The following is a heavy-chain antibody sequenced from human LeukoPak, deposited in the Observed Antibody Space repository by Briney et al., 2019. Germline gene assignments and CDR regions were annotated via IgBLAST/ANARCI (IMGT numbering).Heavy chain of an antibody. Sequence: VESLNISCKGSGYSFTSYWIGWVRQMPGKGLEWMGIIYPGDSDTRYSPSFQGQVTISADKSISTAYLQWSSLKASDTAMYYCATDMSEYYDYVWGNYQNWGQGTLVTVSS. V-gene: IGHV5-51*01. CDR2: IYPGDSDT. J-gene: IGHJ4*02. D-gene: IGHD3-16*02. CDR1: GYSFTSYW. CDR3: ATDMSEYYDYVWGNYQN.